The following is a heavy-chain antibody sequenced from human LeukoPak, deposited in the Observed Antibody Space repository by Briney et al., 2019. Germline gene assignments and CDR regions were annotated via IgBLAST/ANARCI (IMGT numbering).Heavy chain of an antibody. D-gene: IGHD2-2*01. CDR3: ARQRRYCSSTSCYFGYYGLDV. Sequence: SQTLSLTCAVSGGSISSGGYYWSWIRQHLGEGLEWIGYIFYSGSTYYNPSLKSRVTISVDTSKNQFSLKLSSVTAADTAVYYCARQRRYCSSTSCYFGYYGLDVWGQGTTVTVSS. J-gene: IGHJ6*02. CDR1: GGSISSGGYY. V-gene: IGHV4-31*11. CDR2: IFYSGST.